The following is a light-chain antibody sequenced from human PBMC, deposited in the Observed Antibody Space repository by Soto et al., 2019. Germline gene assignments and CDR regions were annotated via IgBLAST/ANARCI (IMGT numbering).Light chain of an antibody. CDR3: KQYDSSPRT. CDR2: GAS. Sequence: ELVLRESPATMSLSPGSRGTLSRRASQGVGNLLAWYQQKPGLAHRLLISGASNRGAGIPDRFSGSGSGTDFTLTISRLEPEEFAVYYCKQYDSSPRTVGQGNKVDI. CDR1: QGVGNL. J-gene: IGKJ1*01. V-gene: IGKV3-20*01.